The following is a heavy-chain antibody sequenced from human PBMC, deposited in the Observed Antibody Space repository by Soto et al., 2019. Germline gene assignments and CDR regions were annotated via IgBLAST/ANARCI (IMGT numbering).Heavy chain of an antibody. V-gene: IGHV3-23*01. J-gene: IGHJ3*02. CDR1: GFTFSTYA. D-gene: IGHD6-13*01. Sequence: LSLTCAASGFTFSTYAMSWVRQAPGKGLEWVSAISGSGATTTYADSVKGRFTISRDNSKNTLFLQMSSLRAEDTAVYYCAKGKGTSWYEDAFDIWGQGTMVTVSS. CDR3: AKGKGTSWYEDAFDI. CDR2: ISGSGATT.